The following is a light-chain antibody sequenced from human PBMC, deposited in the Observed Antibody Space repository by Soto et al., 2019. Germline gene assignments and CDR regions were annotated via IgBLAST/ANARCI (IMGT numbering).Light chain of an antibody. Sequence: EVVLTQSPGTLSLSPGERATLSCRARQRVSKYFVCYQQKPGPAPRLLICGAYSRASCIPDRFSGSGSGTYFTLTINRLGPEDSAVYYCQQFDSSPYTFGQETKLEI. CDR1: QRVSKY. CDR2: GAY. CDR3: QQFDSSPYT. J-gene: IGKJ2*01. V-gene: IGKV3-20*01.